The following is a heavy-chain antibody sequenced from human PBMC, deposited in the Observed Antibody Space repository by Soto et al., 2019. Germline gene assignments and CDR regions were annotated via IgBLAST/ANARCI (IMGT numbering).Heavy chain of an antibody. Sequence: SVKVSCKASGGTFSSYAISWVRQAPGQGLEWMGGIIPIFGTANYAQKFQGRVTITADESTSTAYMELSSLRSEDTAVYYCASSLANYGDNKDYYYGMDVWGQGTTVTVS. D-gene: IGHD4-17*01. J-gene: IGHJ6*02. CDR1: GGTFSSYA. CDR2: IIPIFGTA. CDR3: ASSLANYGDNKDYYYGMDV. V-gene: IGHV1-69*13.